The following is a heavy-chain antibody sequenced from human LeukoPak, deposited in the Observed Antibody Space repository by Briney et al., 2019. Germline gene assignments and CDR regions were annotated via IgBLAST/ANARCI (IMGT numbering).Heavy chain of an antibody. V-gene: IGHV3-48*02. CDR3: ASSGSYRFDY. J-gene: IGHJ4*02. CDR1: GFTFSSYS. CDR2: ITASGTAM. Sequence: GGSLRLSCAASGFTFSSYSVNWVRQAPGKGLEWVSHITASGTAMFYADSVKGRFTISRDNAKNSLYLQMNSLRDEDTAVYYCASSGSYRFDYWGQGTLVTVSS. D-gene: IGHD1-26*01.